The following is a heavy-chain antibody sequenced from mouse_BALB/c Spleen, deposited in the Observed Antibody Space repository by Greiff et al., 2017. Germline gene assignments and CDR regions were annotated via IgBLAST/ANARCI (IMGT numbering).Heavy chain of an antibody. D-gene: IGHD1-1*01. V-gene: IGHV10-1*02. CDR2: IRSKSNNYAT. CDR3: VRRYYYGSYYAMDY. J-gene: IGHJ4*01. CDR1: GFTFNTYA. Sequence: EVQGVESGGGLVQPKGSLKLSCAASGFTFNTYAMNWVRQAPGKGLEWVARIRSKSNNYATYYADSVKDRFTISRDDSQSMLYLQMNNLKTEDTDMYSCVRRYYYGSYYAMDYWGQGTSVTVSS.